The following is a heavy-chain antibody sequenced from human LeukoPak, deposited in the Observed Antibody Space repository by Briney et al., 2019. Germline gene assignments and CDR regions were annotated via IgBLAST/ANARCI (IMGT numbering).Heavy chain of an antibody. V-gene: IGHV7-4-1*02. CDR1: GYTFTSYA. CDR3: ARAPIYYDYVWGSYRNRGYFDY. CDR2: INTNTGNP. Sequence: ASVKVSCKASGYTFTSYAMNWVRQAPGQGLEWMGWINTNTGNPTYAQGFTGRFVFSLDTSVSTAYLQISSLKAEDTAVYYCARAPIYYDYVWGSYRNRGYFDYWGQGTLVTVSS. D-gene: IGHD3-16*02. J-gene: IGHJ4*02.